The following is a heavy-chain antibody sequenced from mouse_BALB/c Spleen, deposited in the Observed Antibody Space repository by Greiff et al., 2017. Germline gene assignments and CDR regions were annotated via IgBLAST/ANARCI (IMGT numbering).Heavy chain of an antibody. J-gene: IGHJ2*01. D-gene: IGHD1-1*01. CDR3: ARAHGSSYYFDY. CDR1: GFTFTDYY. Sequence: EVKLVESGGGLVQPGGSLRLSCATSGFTFTDYYMSWVRQPPGKALEWLGFIRNKANGYTTEYSASVKGRFTISRDNSQSILYLQMNTLRAEDSATYYCARAHGSSYYFDYWGQGTTLTVSS. CDR2: IRNKANGYTT. V-gene: IGHV7-3*02.